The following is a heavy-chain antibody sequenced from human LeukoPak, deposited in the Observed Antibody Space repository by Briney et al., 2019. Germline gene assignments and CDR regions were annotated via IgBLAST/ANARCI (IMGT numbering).Heavy chain of an antibody. CDR2: IYTGGST. CDR1: GFTVSSNY. CDR3: ARAPSYYYDSSGYYDY. D-gene: IGHD3-22*01. J-gene: IGHJ4*02. V-gene: IGHV3-66*01. Sequence: GGSLRLSCAASGFTVSSNYMSWVRQAPGKGLQWVSGIYTGGSTEYADSVKGRFTISRDNSKNTLYLQMNSLRAEDTAVYYCARAPSYYYDSSGYYDYWGQGTLVTVAS.